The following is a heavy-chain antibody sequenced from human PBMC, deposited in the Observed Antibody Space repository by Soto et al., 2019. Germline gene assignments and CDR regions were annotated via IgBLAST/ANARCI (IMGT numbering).Heavy chain of an antibody. J-gene: IGHJ4*02. Sequence: EVQLLESGGGLGQPGGSLRLSCAASGFAFSSYAMSWVRQAPGKGLEWVSSISGSTSGTYYADAVKGRFTISRDNSNNTLYLPMNSLRAEDTAAYYGAKDRGYIDHLDYVAQGAL. D-gene: IGHD2-2*02. CDR1: GFAFSSYA. CDR3: AKDRGYIDHLDY. CDR2: ISGSTSGT. V-gene: IGHV3-23*01.